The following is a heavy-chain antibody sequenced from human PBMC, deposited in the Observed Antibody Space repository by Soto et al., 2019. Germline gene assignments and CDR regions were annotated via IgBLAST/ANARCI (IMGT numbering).Heavy chain of an antibody. D-gene: IGHD5-12*01. V-gene: IGHV3-23*01. CDR2: IGGRGDTT. Sequence: HPGGSLRLSCAASGFTLNKYPMSWVRQGLGKGLEWVSAIGGRGDTTYYADSVKGRFTISRDSSKNTLNLHMANLRVDDTAIYYCAKGFYSDFDYGYFDYWGQGALVTVSS. CDR1: GFTLNKYP. CDR3: AKGFYSDFDYGYFDY. J-gene: IGHJ4*02.